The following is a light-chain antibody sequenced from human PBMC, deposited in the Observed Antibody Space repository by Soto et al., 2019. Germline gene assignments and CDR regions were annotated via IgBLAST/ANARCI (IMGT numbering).Light chain of an antibody. CDR2: TNN. Sequence: QAVLTQPPSACGTPGQRVTISCSGSSSNIGSNYVYWYQQLPGTAPKLLIYTNNQRPSGVPDRFSGSKSGTSASLAISGLRSGDEADYYCATWDDRLSGYVFGTGTKVTVL. J-gene: IGLJ1*01. V-gene: IGLV1-47*02. CDR1: SSNIGSNY. CDR3: ATWDDRLSGYV.